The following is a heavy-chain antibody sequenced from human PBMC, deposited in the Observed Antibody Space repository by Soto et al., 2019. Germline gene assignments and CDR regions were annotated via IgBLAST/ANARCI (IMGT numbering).Heavy chain of an antibody. CDR1: GYTFTSYD. Sequence: QVQLVQSGAEVKKPGASVKVSCKASGYTFTSYDINWVRQATGQGLEWMGWMNPNSGNTGYAQKFQGRVTMTRNTSISTGYMELRSLRSEETAVYYCARWPDGYYYYGMDVWGQGTTVTVSS. V-gene: IGHV1-8*01. CDR3: ARWPDGYYYYGMDV. J-gene: IGHJ6*02. CDR2: MNPNSGNT.